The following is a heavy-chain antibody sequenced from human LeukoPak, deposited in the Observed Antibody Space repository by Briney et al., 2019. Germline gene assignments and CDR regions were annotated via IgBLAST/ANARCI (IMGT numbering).Heavy chain of an antibody. D-gene: IGHD7-27*01. CDR2: ITTSDGNT. J-gene: IGHJ4*02. CDR3: AKDGGLWVSAHWGDS. Sequence: GGSLRLSCATSGFTFSSYAMSWVRQAPGKGLEWVSTITTSDGNTYYADSVKGRFTVSRDNSKNTLYLQMNSLRAEDTAVYYCAKDGGLWVSAHWGDSWGRGTLVTVSS. CDR1: GFTFSSYA. V-gene: IGHV3-23*01.